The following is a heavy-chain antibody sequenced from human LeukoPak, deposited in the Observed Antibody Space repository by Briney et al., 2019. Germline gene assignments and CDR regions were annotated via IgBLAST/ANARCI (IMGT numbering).Heavy chain of an antibody. D-gene: IGHD1-26*01. CDR3: AKDLAEWGYYYGMDV. V-gene: IGHV3-30*02. Sequence: GGSLRLSCAASGFTFSSYGMHWVRQAPGKGLGGVAVIWFDGKNKYYADSVKGRFTISRDNSKNTLYLQMNSLRAEDTAVYYCAKDLAEWGYYYGMDVWGQGTTVTVSS. J-gene: IGHJ6*02. CDR2: IWFDGKNK. CDR1: GFTFSSYG.